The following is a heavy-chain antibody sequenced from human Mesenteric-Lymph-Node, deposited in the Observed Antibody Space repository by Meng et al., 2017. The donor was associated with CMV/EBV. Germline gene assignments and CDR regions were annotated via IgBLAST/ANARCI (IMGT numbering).Heavy chain of an antibody. V-gene: IGHV3-9*01. CDR2: IGWNSVTK. Sequence: SLKISCAVSGFTFDDYSMHWVRQVPGKGLEWVSGIGWNSVTKGYADSVKGRFTISRDNARNSVYLQMNSLRPEDTAVYYCAKDLCSTSCYSFYYYYGMDVWGQGTTVTVSS. CDR3: AKDLCSTSCYSFYYYYGMDV. J-gene: IGHJ6*02. CDR1: GFTFDDYS. D-gene: IGHD2-2*02.